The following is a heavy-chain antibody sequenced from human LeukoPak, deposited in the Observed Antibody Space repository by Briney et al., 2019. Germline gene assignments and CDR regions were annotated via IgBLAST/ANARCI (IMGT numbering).Heavy chain of an antibody. CDR2: INHSGST. V-gene: IGHV4-34*01. CDR1: GGSFSGYY. CDR3: ARVYYDSSGYYYPFDY. D-gene: IGHD3-22*01. Sequence: PSETLSLTCAVYGGSFSGYYWSWIRQPPGKGLEWIGEINHSGSTNYNPSLKSRVTISVDKSKNQFSLKLSSVTAADTAVYYCARVYYDSSGYYYPFDYWGQGTLVTVSS. J-gene: IGHJ4*02.